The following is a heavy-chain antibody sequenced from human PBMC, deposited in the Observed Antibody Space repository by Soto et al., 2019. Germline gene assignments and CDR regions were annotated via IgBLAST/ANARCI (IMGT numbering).Heavy chain of an antibody. J-gene: IGHJ5*01. V-gene: IGHV3-9*01. CDR1: GFSFDDSA. Sequence: PGGSLRLSCTASGFSFDDSAMHWVRQAPGKGLEWVSGITFNSDTIAYADSVQGRFTISRDNAKNSLSLQMNSLRAEDTALYFCVKDLFRAGPAAIFDFWGPGTLVTVSS. D-gene: IGHD2-2*01. CDR2: ITFNSDTI. CDR3: VKDLFRAGPAAIFDF.